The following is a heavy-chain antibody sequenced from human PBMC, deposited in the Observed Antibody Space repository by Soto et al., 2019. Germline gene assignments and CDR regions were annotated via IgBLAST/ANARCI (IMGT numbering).Heavy chain of an antibody. V-gene: IGHV3-74*01. D-gene: IGHD3-10*01. J-gene: IGHJ4*02. CDR1: GFTFGSYW. CDR2: INGDGSRT. CDR3: SRETLWFGESPKS. Sequence: EVQLVESGGGSVQTGGSLRISCAASGFTFGSYWMDWVRQAPGKGLVWVSRINGDGSRTTYADSVNGRFTISRDNAQNTLYLQMNSLRADDTAVYYCSRETLWFGESPKSGGPGTLVTVSS.